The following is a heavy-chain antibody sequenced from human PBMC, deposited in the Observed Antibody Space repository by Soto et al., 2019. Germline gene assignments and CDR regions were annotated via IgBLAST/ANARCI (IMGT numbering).Heavy chain of an antibody. CDR2: IYYSGST. J-gene: IGHJ4*02. Sequence: PSETLSLTCTVSGGSISSGDYYWSWIRQPPGKGLEWIGYIYYSGSTYYNPSLKSRVTISVDTSKNQFSLKLSSVTAADTAVYYCARVYMVRGTIIRYFDYWGQGTLVTSPQ. CDR3: ARVYMVRGTIIRYFDY. CDR1: GGSISSGDYY. D-gene: IGHD3-10*01. V-gene: IGHV4-30-4*01.